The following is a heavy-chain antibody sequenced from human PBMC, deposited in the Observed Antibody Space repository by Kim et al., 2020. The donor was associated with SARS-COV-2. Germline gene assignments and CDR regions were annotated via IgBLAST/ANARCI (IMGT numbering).Heavy chain of an antibody. CDR1: GGSFSGYY. CDR3: ARGRKYYDSSGYFDY. D-gene: IGHD3-22*01. V-gene: IGHV4-34*01. CDR2: INHSGST. Sequence: SETLSLTCAGYGGSFSGYYWSWIRQPPGKGLEWIGEINHSGSTNYNPSLKSRVTISVDTSKNQFSLKLSSVTAADTAVYYCARGRKYYDSSGYFDYWGQGTLVTVSS. J-gene: IGHJ4*02.